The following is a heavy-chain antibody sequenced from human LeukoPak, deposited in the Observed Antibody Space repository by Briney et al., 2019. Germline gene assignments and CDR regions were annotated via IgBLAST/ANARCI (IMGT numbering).Heavy chain of an antibody. CDR1: GGSVSISNYY. Sequence: PSETLSLTCTVSGGSVSISNYYWGWIRQPPGRGLEWIGSISCSGTYYNPSLKSRLTISVDTSKNHFSLNLRSVTAADTAVYYCARRTSNPVGAIDYWGQGTLVTVSS. CDR2: ISCSGT. J-gene: IGHJ4*02. CDR3: ARRTSNPVGAIDY. D-gene: IGHD1-26*01. V-gene: IGHV4-39*01.